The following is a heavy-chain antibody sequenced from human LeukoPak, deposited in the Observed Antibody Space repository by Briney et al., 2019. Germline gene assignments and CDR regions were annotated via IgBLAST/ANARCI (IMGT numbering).Heavy chain of an antibody. V-gene: IGHV1-18*04. Sequence: ASVKVSCKASGYTFTGYYMHWVRQAPGQGLEWMGWISAYNGNTNYAQKLQGRVTMTTDTSTSTAYMELRSLRSDDTAVYYCARAQQLTSYYFDYWGQGTLVTVSS. CDR3: ARAQQLTSYYFDY. CDR1: GYTFTGYY. J-gene: IGHJ4*02. CDR2: ISAYNGNT. D-gene: IGHD6-13*01.